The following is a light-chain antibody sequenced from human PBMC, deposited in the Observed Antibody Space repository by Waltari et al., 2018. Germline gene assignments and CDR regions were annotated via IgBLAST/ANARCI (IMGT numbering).Light chain of an antibody. J-gene: IGLJ2*01. V-gene: IGLV1-40*01. CDR2: GNS. CDR3: QSYDNSLSGYVV. CDR1: SSHTGAGYD. Sequence: QSVLTQPPPVSGAPGQRVTISCTGSSSHTGAGYDVHWYQQLPGPAPKLPLHGNSTRPSGVPDRFSGSKSGTSASLAITGLQAEDEADYYCQSYDNSLSGYVVFGGGTKLTVL.